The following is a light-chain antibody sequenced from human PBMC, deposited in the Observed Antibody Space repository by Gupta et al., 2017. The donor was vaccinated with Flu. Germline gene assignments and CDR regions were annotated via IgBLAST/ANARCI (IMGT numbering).Light chain of an antibody. CDR1: SSDIGSYNS. V-gene: IGLV2-23*03. CDR2: EGS. Sequence: SALTQPASVSGSPGQPIPISCTGTSSDIGSYNSVSCYQHYSNEAPKLIIYEGSKRSSGVASRFSGSKSGNTASLTIVRHHAEDGADYYCCSDASSSTFVVFGGGTKLTVL. J-gene: IGLJ2*01. CDR3: CSDASSSTFVV.